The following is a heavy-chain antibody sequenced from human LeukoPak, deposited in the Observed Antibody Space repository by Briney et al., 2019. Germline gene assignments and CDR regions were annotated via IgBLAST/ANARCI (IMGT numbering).Heavy chain of an antibody. J-gene: IGHJ4*02. V-gene: IGHV3-33*01. D-gene: IGHD4-17*01. Sequence: GSLRLSSAASGFTFSTYGMHWVRQAPGKGLEWVAVMWNDGSNKYYADSVKGRFTISRDNSKNTLYLQMNSLRAEDTAVYYCAIDDDYGDYDYWGQGTLVTVSS. CDR1: GFTFSTYG. CDR2: MWNDGSNK. CDR3: AIDDDYGDYDY.